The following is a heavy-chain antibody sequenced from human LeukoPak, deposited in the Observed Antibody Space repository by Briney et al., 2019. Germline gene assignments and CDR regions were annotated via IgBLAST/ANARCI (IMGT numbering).Heavy chain of an antibody. V-gene: IGHV1-2*02. Sequence: ASVKVSCKASGYTFTGYYMHWVRQAPGQGLEWMGWINPNSGGTNYAQKFQGRVTMTRDTSTSTAYMDLSRLRSDDTAVYYCARGYTSGWWLFDYWGQGTLVTVSS. CDR3: ARGYTSGWWLFDY. D-gene: IGHD6-19*01. CDR1: GYTFTGYY. J-gene: IGHJ4*02. CDR2: INPNSGGT.